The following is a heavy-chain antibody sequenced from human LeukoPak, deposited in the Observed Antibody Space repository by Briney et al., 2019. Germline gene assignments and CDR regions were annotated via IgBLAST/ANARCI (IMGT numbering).Heavy chain of an antibody. Sequence: ASVKVSCKASGGTFSSYAFSWVRQAPGQGLEWMGGIMPIFGKANYAQKFQGRVTITADESTSTAYMELNSLRSEDTAMYYCARDWGMGPSSSWAWGQGTLVTVSS. J-gene: IGHJ5*02. D-gene: IGHD6-13*01. CDR1: GGTFSSYA. CDR2: IMPIFGKA. V-gene: IGHV1-69*13. CDR3: ARDWGMGPSSSWA.